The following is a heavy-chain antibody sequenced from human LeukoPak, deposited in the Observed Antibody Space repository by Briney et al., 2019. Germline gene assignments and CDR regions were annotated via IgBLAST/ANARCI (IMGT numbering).Heavy chain of an antibody. CDR3: TASDHLYCSSSSCHFDY. J-gene: IGHJ4*02. CDR1: GLRFGDYG. CDR2: IQSKTYGEAT. D-gene: IGHD2-15*01. V-gene: IGHV3-49*04. Sequence: PGGSLGLSCTPSGLRFGDYGMSWVRQAPGKGLEWVSFIQSKTYGEATMYAASVRGRFTISRDDSRSSSYLQMNSLKTEDTAVYYCTASDHLYCSSSSCHFDYWGQGTLVTVAS.